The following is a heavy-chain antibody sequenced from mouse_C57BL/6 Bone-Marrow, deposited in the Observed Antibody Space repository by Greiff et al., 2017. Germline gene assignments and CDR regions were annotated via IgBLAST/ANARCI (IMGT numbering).Heavy chain of an antibody. V-gene: IGHV1-81*01. CDR2: IYPRSGNT. J-gene: IGHJ3*01. Sequence: QVQLQQSGAELARPGASVKLSCKASGYTFTSYGISWVKQRTGQGLEWIGEIYPRSGNTYYNEKFKGKATLTADKSSSTAYMELRSLTSEDSAVYLCARGSSGYVWFAYWGQGTLVTVSA. CDR1: GYTFTSYG. CDR3: ARGSSGYVWFAY. D-gene: IGHD3-2*02.